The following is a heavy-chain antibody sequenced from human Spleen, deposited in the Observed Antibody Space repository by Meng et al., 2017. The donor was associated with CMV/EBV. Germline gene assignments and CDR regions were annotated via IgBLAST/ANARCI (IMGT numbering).Heavy chain of an antibody. CDR2: INPNSGGT. CDR1: GYTFTGYY. J-gene: IGHJ4*02. V-gene: IGHV1-2*02. D-gene: IGHD1-26*01. Sequence: ASVKVSCKASGYTFTGYYMHWVRQAPGQGLEWMGWINPNSGGTNYAQKFQGRVTMTRDTSISTAYMELSRLRSDDTAVYYCATVLGGWEVALDYWGQGALVTVSS. CDR3: ATVLGGWEVALDY.